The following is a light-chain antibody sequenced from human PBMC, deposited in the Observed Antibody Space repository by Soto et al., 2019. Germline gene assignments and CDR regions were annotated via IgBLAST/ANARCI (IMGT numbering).Light chain of an antibody. CDR1: QSVSSSY. CDR3: QQYGRSWWT. V-gene: IGKV3-20*01. CDR2: GAS. Sequence: EIVLTQSPGTLSLSPGERATLSCRTSQSVSSSYLAWYQQKPGQAPRLLIYGASSRATGITDRFSGSGSGTDFTLTISRLEPKDFSVYYCQQYGRSWWTFGQGTKVEIK. J-gene: IGKJ1*01.